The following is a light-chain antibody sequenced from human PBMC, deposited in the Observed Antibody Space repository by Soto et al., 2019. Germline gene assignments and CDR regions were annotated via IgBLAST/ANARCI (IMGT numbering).Light chain of an antibody. Sequence: QLVLTQSPSASASLGASVKLTCTLSSGHSSYAIAWHQQHPEKGPRYLMKLNSAGSHSKGDGIPDRFSGSSSGAERYLTISSLQSEDEADYSCQTWGTGIQVFGGGTKLTVL. J-gene: IGLJ2*01. CDR1: SGHSSYA. CDR3: QTWGTGIQV. V-gene: IGLV4-69*01. CDR2: LNSAGSH.